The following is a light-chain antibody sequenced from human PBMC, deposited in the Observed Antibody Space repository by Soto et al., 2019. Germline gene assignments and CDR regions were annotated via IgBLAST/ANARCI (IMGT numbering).Light chain of an antibody. CDR3: ISYTFSSTYV. J-gene: IGLJ1*01. CDR2: EVS. CDR1: SSDVGGYNY. Sequence: QSALTQPASVSGSPGQSITTSCTGTSSDVGGYNYVSWYQQHPVKAPKLMLYEVSNRHSVVSYRVSGSKSGTTASLTISGLQAEGEADYYCISYTFSSTYVFGTGTKVTVL. V-gene: IGLV2-14*01.